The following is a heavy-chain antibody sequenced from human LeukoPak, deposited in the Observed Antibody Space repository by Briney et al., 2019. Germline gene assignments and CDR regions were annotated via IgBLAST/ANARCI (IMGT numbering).Heavy chain of an antibody. CDR3: ATKVLVAGHRLDAFDI. V-gene: IGHV3-30-3*01. CDR2: ISYDGSNK. CDR1: GFTFSSYA. D-gene: IGHD6-19*01. J-gene: IGHJ3*02. Sequence: PGGSLRLSCAASGFTFSSYAMHWVRQAPGKGLEWVAVISYDGSNKYYADSVKGRFTISRDNSKNTLYLQMNSLRAEDTAMYYCATKVLVAGHRLDAFDIWGRGTMVTVSS.